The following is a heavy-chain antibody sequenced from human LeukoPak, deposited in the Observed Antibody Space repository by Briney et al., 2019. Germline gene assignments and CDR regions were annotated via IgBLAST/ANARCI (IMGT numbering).Heavy chain of an antibody. D-gene: IGHD2-15*01. J-gene: IGHJ6*04. V-gene: IGHV3-23*01. CDR1: GFTFRSYA. CDR3: TTGCSGDSCAYYYYYGMDV. CDR2: ISGSGAST. Sequence: GGSLRLSCAASGFTFRSYALSWVRQAPGKGLEWVSAISGSGASTYYADSVKGRLTISRDNSKNTLYLQMNSLKTEDTAVYYCTTGCSGDSCAYYYYYGMDVWGKGTTVTVSS.